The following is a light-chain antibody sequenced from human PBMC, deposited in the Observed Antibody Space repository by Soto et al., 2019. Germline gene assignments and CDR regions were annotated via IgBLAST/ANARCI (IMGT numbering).Light chain of an antibody. CDR1: SSDVGGYKY. J-gene: IGLJ2*01. CDR2: EVS. CDR3: SAYTSSSTVV. V-gene: IGLV2-14*01. Sequence: QAVLTQPASVSGSPGQSITISCTGTSSDVGGYKYVSWYQQHPGRAPKLMIYEVSNRPSGVSYRFSGSKSGNTASLTISGLQAEDESDYFCSAYTSSSTVVFGGGTKLIVL.